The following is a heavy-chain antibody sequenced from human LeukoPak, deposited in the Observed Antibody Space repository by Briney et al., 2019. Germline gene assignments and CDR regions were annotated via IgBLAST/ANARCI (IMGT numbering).Heavy chain of an antibody. CDR2: IYYSGST. D-gene: IGHD3-16*02. CDR3: ARMVTFGGVIV. CDR1: GGSISTNY. V-gene: IGHV4-59*01. J-gene: IGHJ4*02. Sequence: PSETLSLTCTVSGGSISTNYRSWIRQPQGKGLEWIGYIYYSGSTNYNPSIKSRITISIDTSKNQFSLKLSSVTAADTAVYYCARMVTFGGVIVWGQGPLVTVSS.